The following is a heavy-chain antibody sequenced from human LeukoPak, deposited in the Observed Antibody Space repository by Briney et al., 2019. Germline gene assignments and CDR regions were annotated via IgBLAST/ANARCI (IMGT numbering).Heavy chain of an antibody. V-gene: IGHV3-74*01. J-gene: IGHJ5*02. D-gene: IGHD2-15*01. CDR3: VRDRGVVLVAYNWFDP. Sequence: GGSLRLSCVASGFTLSSNWMRWVRQAPGKGPVWVSRINPDGSDTSYADSVKGRFTISRDNAKNTLYLQMNNLRAEDTAVYYCVRDRGVVLVAYNWFDPWGQGTRVTVSS. CDR2: INPDGSDT. CDR1: GFTLSSNW.